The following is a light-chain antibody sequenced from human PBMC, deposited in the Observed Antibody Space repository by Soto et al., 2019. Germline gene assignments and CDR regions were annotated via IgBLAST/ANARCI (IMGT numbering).Light chain of an antibody. CDR2: KAS. Sequence: DIQMTQSPSNLSASVGDGVSMXCRASQTISGRFAWFKQKPGKAPKRMTDKASTLKTVVPSRFSGSGSGTEFTLTISSLQPDDFATYYGQHYNSYSEAFGQGTKVDIK. J-gene: IGKJ1*01. V-gene: IGKV1-5*03. CDR3: QHYNSYSEA. CDR1: QTISGR.